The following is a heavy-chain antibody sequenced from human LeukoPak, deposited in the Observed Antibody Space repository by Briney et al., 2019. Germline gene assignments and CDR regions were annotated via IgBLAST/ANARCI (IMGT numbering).Heavy chain of an antibody. CDR1: GGSISSGGYY. CDR2: IYHSGST. CDR3: ARGAGYCSGGSYYSEVGWFDP. V-gene: IGHV4-30-2*01. Sequence: SQTLSLTCTVSGGSISSGGYYWSWIRQPPGKGLEWIGYIYHSGSTYYNPSLKSRVTISVDRSKNQFSLKLSSVTATDTAVYYCARGAGYCSGGSYYSEVGWFDPWGQGTLVTVSS. J-gene: IGHJ5*02. D-gene: IGHD2-15*01.